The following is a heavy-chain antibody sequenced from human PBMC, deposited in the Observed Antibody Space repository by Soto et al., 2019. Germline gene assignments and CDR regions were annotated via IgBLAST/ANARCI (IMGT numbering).Heavy chain of an antibody. Sequence: QVQLQESGPGLVKPSQTLSLTCTVSGGSISSGGYYWSWIRQHPGKGREWIGYIYYSGSTYYNPSMKSGVTISVETSKNQFSLKLSSVAAEDTAVYCCARVGYYDVSGYNAFNLWGQGTMVTVSS. CDR1: GGSISSGGYY. J-gene: IGHJ3*01. D-gene: IGHD3-22*01. CDR2: IYYSGST. V-gene: IGHV4-31*03. CDR3: ARVGYYDVSGYNAFNL.